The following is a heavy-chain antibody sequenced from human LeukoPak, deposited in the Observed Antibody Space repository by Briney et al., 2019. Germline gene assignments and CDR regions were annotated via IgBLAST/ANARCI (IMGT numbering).Heavy chain of an antibody. V-gene: IGHV3-30*02. J-gene: IGHJ2*01. D-gene: IGHD1-26*01. CDR2: IRYDGSNK. CDR3: AKDLVGATSWYFDL. CDR1: GFTFSSYG. Sequence: PGGSLRLSCAASGFTFSSYGMHWVRQAPGKGLEWVAFIRYDGSNKYYADSVKGRFTISRDNSKNTLYLQMNSLRAEDTAVYYCAKDLVGATSWYFDLWGRGTLVTVSS.